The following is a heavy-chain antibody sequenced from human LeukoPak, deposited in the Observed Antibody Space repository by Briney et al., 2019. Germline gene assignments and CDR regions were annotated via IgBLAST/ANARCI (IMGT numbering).Heavy chain of an antibody. CDR1: GFTFSGYS. CDR3: APDYYDSSGSLDLFDY. D-gene: IGHD3-22*01. V-gene: IGHV3-21*04. CDR2: FGTRSTSI. J-gene: IGHJ4*02. Sequence: WGSLRLSCTASGFTFSGYSMNWIRQAPGKGLEWVSSFGTRSTSIYHAGSVKGRFAISRDNAKNSLYLQMNSLRAEDTALYYCAPDYYDSSGSLDLFDYWGQGTLVTVSS.